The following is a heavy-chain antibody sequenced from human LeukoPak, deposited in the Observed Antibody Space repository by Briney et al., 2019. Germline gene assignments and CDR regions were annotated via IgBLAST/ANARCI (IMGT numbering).Heavy chain of an antibody. CDR3: ARHYYASSGSLFDS. CDR2: VYHTGST. Sequence: SETLSLTCAVSGYSISSGYYWVWIRQPPGKGLEWIGSVYHTGSTYYHPSLKSRVTISLDTSKNQFSLRLTSVTAADTALYYCARHYYASSGSLFDSWGRGSLVTVSS. V-gene: IGHV4-38-2*01. CDR1: GYSISSGYY. J-gene: IGHJ4*02. D-gene: IGHD3-22*01.